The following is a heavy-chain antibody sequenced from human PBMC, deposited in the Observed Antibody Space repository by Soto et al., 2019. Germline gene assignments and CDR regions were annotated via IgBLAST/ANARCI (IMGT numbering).Heavy chain of an antibody. D-gene: IGHD3-16*01. CDR2: VSATAGTT. CDR1: GFTFSNYA. V-gene: IGHV3-23*01. Sequence: GGSLRLSCAASGFTFSNYAMSWVRQAPGKGLEWVSLVSATAGTTYYTDSVKGRFTISRDNSRNTVYLQMNSLIADDTAVYYFAKDRLAGGFDYWGQGTLVTVSS. J-gene: IGHJ4*02. CDR3: AKDRLAGGFDY.